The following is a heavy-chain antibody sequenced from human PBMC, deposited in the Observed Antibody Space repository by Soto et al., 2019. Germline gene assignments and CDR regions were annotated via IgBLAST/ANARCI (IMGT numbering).Heavy chain of an antibody. CDR1: GYTFTSHG. D-gene: IGHD4-17*01. J-gene: IGHJ4*02. V-gene: IGHV1-18*01. CDR3: ARAYGADRWDRFDS. Sequence: QVQLVQSGAEVKKPGASVKVSCKASGYTFTSHGISWVRQAPGQGLEWLGWVGAYIGKAHYAQNVQGRVTMTTDSTTAYMELTSLRSDDTAVYYCARAYGADRWDRFDSWGQGTLVTVSS. CDR2: VGAYIGKA.